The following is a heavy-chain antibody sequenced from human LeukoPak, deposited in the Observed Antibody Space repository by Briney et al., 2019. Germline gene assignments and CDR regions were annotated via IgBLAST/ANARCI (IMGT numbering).Heavy chain of an antibody. CDR2: ISDSGGST. CDR3: AKDSHWILFDD. CDR1: GFTFSNYA. Sequence: PGGALRLSCAASGFTFSNYAMSWVRQAPGKGLEWVSSISDSGGSTFYADSVKGRFTISRDNSKNTLYLQMNSLRDEDTAVYYCAKDSHWILFDDWGQGTLVTVSS. D-gene: IGHD2-2*03. V-gene: IGHV3-23*01. J-gene: IGHJ4*02.